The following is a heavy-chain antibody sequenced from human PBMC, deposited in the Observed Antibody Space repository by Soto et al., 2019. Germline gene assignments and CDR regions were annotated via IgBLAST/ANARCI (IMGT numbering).Heavy chain of an antibody. CDR2: IYHSGRT. J-gene: IGHJ4*02. V-gene: IGHV4-4*02. CDR3: TKDGSGHPYYSDN. D-gene: IGHD3-3*01. CDR1: GGSISSNNW. Sequence: SETLSLTCAVSGGSISSNNWWSWGRQAPGKGLEWIGEIYHSGRTSYNPSLRSRVTMSVDKSKNQFSLIVTSVTAADTAVYYCTKDGSGHPYYSDNWGPGTLVTVSS.